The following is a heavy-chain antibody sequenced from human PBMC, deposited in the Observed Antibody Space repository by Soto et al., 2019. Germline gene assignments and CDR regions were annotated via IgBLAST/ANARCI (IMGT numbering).Heavy chain of an antibody. J-gene: IGHJ4*02. Sequence: SRRLSCAASGFTFSSYGMHWVRQAPGKGLEWVAVIWYDGSNKYYADSVKGRFTISRDNSKNTLYLQMNSLRAEDTAVYYCAREGCSSTSCYYYFDYWGQGNLAPVSS. CDR3: AREGCSSTSCYYYFDY. CDR2: IWYDGSNK. D-gene: IGHD2-2*01. V-gene: IGHV3-33*01. CDR1: GFTFSSYG.